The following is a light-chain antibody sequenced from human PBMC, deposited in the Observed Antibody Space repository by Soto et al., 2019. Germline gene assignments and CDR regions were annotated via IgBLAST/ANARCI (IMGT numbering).Light chain of an antibody. CDR2: RAS. J-gene: IGKJ1*01. CDR1: QDIGTW. Sequence: EIHMTQAPSTLSASVLYRVTITFLASQDIGTWLAWYQQKPEKAPKVLIYRASHLESGVPSRFSGSGSGTEFTLTISSLQPDDFATYYCQQYHIYSWTFGQGTKVDI. V-gene: IGKV1-5*03. CDR3: QQYHIYSWT.